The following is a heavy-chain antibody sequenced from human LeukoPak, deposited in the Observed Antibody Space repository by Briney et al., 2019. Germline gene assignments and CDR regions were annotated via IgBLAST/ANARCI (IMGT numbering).Heavy chain of an antibody. CDR2: IGGSGGDT. Sequence: GGSLRLSCAASGFTFSDYYMTWIRQAPRKGLEWLSYIGGSGGDTNYADSVRGRFTISRDNAKNSLYLQMNSLRVEDTAVYYCARDPRTVRIWGQGTLVTVSS. CDR1: GFTFSDYY. D-gene: IGHD1-1*01. J-gene: IGHJ4*02. V-gene: IGHV3-11*06. CDR3: ARDPRTVRI.